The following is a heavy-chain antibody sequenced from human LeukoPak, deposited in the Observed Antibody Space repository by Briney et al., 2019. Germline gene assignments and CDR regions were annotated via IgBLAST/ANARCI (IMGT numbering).Heavy chain of an antibody. Sequence: GRSLRLSCAASGFTFSSYAMHWVRQAPGKGLEWVAVISYDGSNKYYADSVKGRFTISRDNSKNTLYLQMNSLRAEDTAVYYCAKDRGPRGGYELGVQGYFDYWGQGTLVTVSS. D-gene: IGHD5-12*01. J-gene: IGHJ4*02. V-gene: IGHV3-30*04. CDR3: AKDRGPRGGYELGVQGYFDY. CDR1: GFTFSSYA. CDR2: ISYDGSNK.